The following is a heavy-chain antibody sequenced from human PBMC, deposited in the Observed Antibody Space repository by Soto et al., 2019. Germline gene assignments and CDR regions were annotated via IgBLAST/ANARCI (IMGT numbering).Heavy chain of an antibody. V-gene: IGHV1-69*13. CDR1: GGTFSSYA. Sequence: GASVKVSCKASGGTFSSYAISWVRQAPGQGLEWMGGIIPIFGTANYAQKFQGRVTITADESTSTAYMELSSLRSEDTAVYYCARLYVYCGGDCYPPPDYWGQGTLVTVSS. CDR3: ARLYVYCGGDCYPPPDY. CDR2: IIPIFGTA. D-gene: IGHD2-21*02. J-gene: IGHJ4*02.